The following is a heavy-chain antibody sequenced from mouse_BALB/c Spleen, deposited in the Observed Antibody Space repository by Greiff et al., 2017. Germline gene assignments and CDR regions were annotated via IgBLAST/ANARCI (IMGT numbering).Heavy chain of an antibody. V-gene: IGHV5-12-2*01. CDR2: ISNGGGST. Sequence: EVMLVESGGGLVQPGGSLKLSCAASGFTFSSYTMSWVRQTPEKRLEWVAYISNGGGSTYYPDTVKGRFTISRDNAKNTLYLQMSSLKSEDTAMYYCARNDYDVWFAYWGQGTLVTVSA. D-gene: IGHD2-4*01. CDR1: GFTFSSYT. CDR3: ARNDYDVWFAY. J-gene: IGHJ3*01.